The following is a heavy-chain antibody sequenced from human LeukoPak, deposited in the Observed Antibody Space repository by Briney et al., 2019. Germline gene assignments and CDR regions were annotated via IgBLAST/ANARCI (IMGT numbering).Heavy chain of an antibody. CDR1: GFTFSSYG. CDR3: ASYCSSTSCFQPYAFDI. V-gene: IGHV3-30*02. Sequence: PGGSLRLSCAASGFTFSSYGMHWVRQAPGKGLEWVAFIRYDGSNKYYADSVKGRFTISRDNSKNTLYLQMNSLRAEDTAVYYCASYCSSTSCFQPYAFDIWGQGTMVTVSS. CDR2: IRYDGSNK. D-gene: IGHD2-2*01. J-gene: IGHJ3*02.